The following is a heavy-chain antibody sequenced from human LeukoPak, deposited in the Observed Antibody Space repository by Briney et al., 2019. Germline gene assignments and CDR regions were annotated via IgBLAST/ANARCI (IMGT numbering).Heavy chain of an antibody. D-gene: IGHD3-10*01. CDR3: ARDRTMVRGVIRY. V-gene: IGHV3-7*04. CDR1: GFIFRNYW. CDR2: IKQDGSEK. Sequence: GGSLRLSCAASGFIFRNYWMNWVRQAPGKGLEWVANIKQDGSEKYYVESVKGRFTISRDNAKNSLYLQMNSLRAEDTAVYYCARDRTMVRGVIRYWGQGTLVTVSS. J-gene: IGHJ4*02.